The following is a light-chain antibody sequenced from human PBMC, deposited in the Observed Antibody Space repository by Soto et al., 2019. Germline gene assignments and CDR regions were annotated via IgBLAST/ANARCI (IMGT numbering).Light chain of an antibody. Sequence: EIALTQSPATLSLSPGERATLSCRANRTVFNFLIWYQQKPGQAPRLLIYDASNRATDIPARFSGTGSGTDFSLTISSLEPEDFALYFCHQRAIWPYTFGPGNKLEIK. CDR2: DAS. V-gene: IGKV3-11*01. CDR1: RTVFNF. CDR3: HQRAIWPYT. J-gene: IGKJ2*01.